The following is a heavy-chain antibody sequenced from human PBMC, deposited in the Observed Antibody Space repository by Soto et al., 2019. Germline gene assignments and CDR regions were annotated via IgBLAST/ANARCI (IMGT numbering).Heavy chain of an antibody. V-gene: IGHV4-4*02. Sequence: SETLSLTCAVSSGSISSSNWWSWVRQPPGKGLEWIGEIYHSGSTNYNPSLKSRVTISVDKSKNQFSLKLSSVTAADTAVYYCARRSWSGYSANPNWFDPWGQGTLVTVSS. D-gene: IGHD3-3*01. CDR2: IYHSGST. CDR3: ARRSWSGYSANPNWFDP. CDR1: SGSISSSNW. J-gene: IGHJ5*02.